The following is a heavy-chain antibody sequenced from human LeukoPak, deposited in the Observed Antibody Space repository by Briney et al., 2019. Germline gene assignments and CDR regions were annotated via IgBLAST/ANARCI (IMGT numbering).Heavy chain of an antibody. CDR3: ASSLSQGSYYVTDY. CDR1: GFTFSSYA. CDR2: ISYDGSNK. J-gene: IGHJ4*02. Sequence: GGSLRLSCAASGFTFSSYAMHWVRQAPGKGLEWVAVISYDGSNKYYADSVKGRFTISRDNSKNTLCLQMNSLRAEDTAVYYCASSLSQGSYYVTDYWGQGTLVTVSS. V-gene: IGHV3-30*04. D-gene: IGHD3-10*01.